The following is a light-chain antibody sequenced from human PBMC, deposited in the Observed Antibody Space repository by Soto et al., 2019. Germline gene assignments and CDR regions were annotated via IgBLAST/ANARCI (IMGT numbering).Light chain of an antibody. V-gene: IGKV3-20*01. Sequence: EIVLTQSPGTLSLSPGERATLSCRASESVSSSYLAWYQQKPGQAPRLLIYDASSRATGIPDRFSGSGSGTDFTLTVSRLEPEDFALYYCQQYGSSPLTFGGGTKVDIK. CDR3: QQYGSSPLT. J-gene: IGKJ4*01. CDR2: DAS. CDR1: ESVSSSY.